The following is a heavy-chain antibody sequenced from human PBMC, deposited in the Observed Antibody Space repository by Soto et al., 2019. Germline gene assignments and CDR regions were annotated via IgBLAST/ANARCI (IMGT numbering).Heavy chain of an antibody. CDR1: GYIFRTYG. D-gene: IGHD5-18*01. J-gene: IGHJ4*02. V-gene: IGHV1-18*01. Sequence: ASVKVSCKASGYIFRTYGITWVRQAPGQGLEWMGWISAYNGNTNYAQNLQGRLTMTTDASTSTAYMDLRSLRSDDTAVYYCAREDVDTGLWGQGTRVTAPQ. CDR2: ISAYNGNT. CDR3: AREDVDTGL.